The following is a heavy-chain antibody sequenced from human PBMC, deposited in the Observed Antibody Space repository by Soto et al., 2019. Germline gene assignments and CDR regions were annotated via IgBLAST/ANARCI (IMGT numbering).Heavy chain of an antibody. CDR1: GFTFSSYG. J-gene: IGHJ3*02. CDR2: ISYDGSNK. Sequence: SGGSLRLSCAASGFTFSSYGMHWVRQAPGKGLEWVAVISYDGSNKYYADSVKGRFTISRDNSKNTLYLQMNSLRAEDTAVYYCAKDRYSGYGPDAFDIWGQGTMVTVSS. CDR3: AKDRYSGYGPDAFDI. V-gene: IGHV3-30*18. D-gene: IGHD5-12*01.